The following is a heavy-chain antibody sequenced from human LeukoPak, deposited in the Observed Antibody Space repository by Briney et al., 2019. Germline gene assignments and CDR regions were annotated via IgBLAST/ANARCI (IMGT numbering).Heavy chain of an antibody. V-gene: IGHV1-46*01. D-gene: IGHD5-18*01. Sequence: ASVKVSCKASGYTFTSYYMHWVRPAPGQGLEWMGIINPSGGSTSYAQKFQGRVTMTRDTSTSTVYMELSSLRSEDTAVYYCARADTAMDPFDYWGQGTLVTVSS. CDR3: ARADTAMDPFDY. CDR1: GYTFTSYY. J-gene: IGHJ4*02. CDR2: INPSGGST.